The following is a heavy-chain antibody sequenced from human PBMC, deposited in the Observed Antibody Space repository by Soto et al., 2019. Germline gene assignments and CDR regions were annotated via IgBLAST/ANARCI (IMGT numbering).Heavy chain of an antibody. D-gene: IGHD5-12*01. CDR1: GFTFSSNA. CDR2: ISGSGGST. Sequence: EVQLLESGGGWVKPGGSLRLSCEASGFTFSSNAMSWVRQAPGKGLEGVSAISGSGGSTYYADSVKGRFTISRDNSKNTLYLQMNSLRAEDTAVYYCAKHIVATITSYFDYWGQGTLVTVSS. J-gene: IGHJ4*02. CDR3: AKHIVATITSYFDY. V-gene: IGHV3-23*01.